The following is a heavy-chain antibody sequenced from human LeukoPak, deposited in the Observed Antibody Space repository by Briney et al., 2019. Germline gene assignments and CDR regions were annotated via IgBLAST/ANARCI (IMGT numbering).Heavy chain of an antibody. CDR2: ISAYNGNT. J-gene: IGHJ5*02. CDR3: ARDDGMGYSSSSGGFDP. D-gene: IGHD6-6*01. Sequence: GASVKVSCKASGYTFTSYGISWVRRAPGQGLEWMGWISAYNGNTNYAQKLQGRVTMTTDTSTSTAYMELRSLRSDDTAVYYCARDDGMGYSSSSGGFDPWGQGTLVTVSS. CDR1: GYTFTSYG. V-gene: IGHV1-18*01.